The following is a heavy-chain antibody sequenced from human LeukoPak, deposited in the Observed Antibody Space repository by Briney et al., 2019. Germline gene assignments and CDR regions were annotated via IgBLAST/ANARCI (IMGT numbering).Heavy chain of an antibody. D-gene: IGHD3-3*01. Sequence: ASVKVSCKASGYTFTGYYMHWVRQAPGQGLEWMGWINPNSGGTNYAQKFQGRVTMTRDTSISTAYMELSRLRSDDTAVYYCARDPSYDPFPYYYMDVWGKGTTVTVSS. CDR2: INPNSGGT. CDR3: ARDPSYDPFPYYYMDV. V-gene: IGHV1-2*02. CDR1: GYTFTGYY. J-gene: IGHJ6*03.